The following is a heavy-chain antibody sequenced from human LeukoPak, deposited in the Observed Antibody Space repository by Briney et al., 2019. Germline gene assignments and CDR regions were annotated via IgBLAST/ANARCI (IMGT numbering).Heavy chain of an antibody. J-gene: IGHJ5*01. V-gene: IGHV1-46*01. CDR2: TNPSGGST. D-gene: IGHD4/OR15-4a*01. Sequence: ASVKISCKASGYTFTTYYMHWVRQAPGQGLEWVGITNPSGGSTTYAQKFQGRVTMTRDTSTSTVYMELNNLRSEDTAVYYCARDRVPLTTTAVGFDSWGQGSPVTVSS. CDR3: ARDRVPLTTTAVGFDS. CDR1: GYTFTTYY.